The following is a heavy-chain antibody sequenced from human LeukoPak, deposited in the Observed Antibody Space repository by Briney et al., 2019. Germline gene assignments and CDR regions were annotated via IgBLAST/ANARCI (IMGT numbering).Heavy chain of an antibody. Sequence: PGGSLTLSCAASGFTFSSYWMSWVRQAPGKGLEWVANIKQDGSQKYYVDSVKGRSTVSRDNAKNSLYLQMNSLRAEDTAVYYCARDRIRQFPGGAFDIWGQGTMVTVSS. J-gene: IGHJ3*02. V-gene: IGHV3-7*01. D-gene: IGHD3-10*01. CDR3: ARDRIRQFPGGAFDI. CDR2: IKQDGSQK. CDR1: GFTFSSYW.